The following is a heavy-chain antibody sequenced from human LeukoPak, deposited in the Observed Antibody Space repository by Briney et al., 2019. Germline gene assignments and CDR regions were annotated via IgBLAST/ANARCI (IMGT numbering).Heavy chain of an antibody. J-gene: IGHJ4*02. CDR3: ARGSPYYDILTGYSLNYFDY. V-gene: IGHV4-59*01. CDR2: IPYTGST. CDR1: DGSISSYF. Sequence: SETLSLTCTVSDGSISSYFWSWIRQPPGKGLEWIGYIPYTGSTNYNPSLKSRVTISVDTSKNQFSLKLSSVTAADTAVYYCARGSPYYDILTGYSLNYFDYWGQGTLVTVSS. D-gene: IGHD3-9*01.